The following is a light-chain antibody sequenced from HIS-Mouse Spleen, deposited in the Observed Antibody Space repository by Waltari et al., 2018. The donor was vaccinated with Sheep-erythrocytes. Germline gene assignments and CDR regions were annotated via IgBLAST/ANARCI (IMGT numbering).Light chain of an antibody. V-gene: IGLV2-23*01. Sequence: QSALTQPASVSGSPGQSIPISCTGPSSDVGSSNLVSWYHHHPGKAPKLMIYEGSKRPSGVSNRFSGSKSGNTASLTISGLQAEDEADYYCCSYAGSSTPWVFGGGTKLTVL. CDR3: CSYAGSSTPWV. J-gene: IGLJ3*02. CDR1: SSDVGSSNL. CDR2: EGS.